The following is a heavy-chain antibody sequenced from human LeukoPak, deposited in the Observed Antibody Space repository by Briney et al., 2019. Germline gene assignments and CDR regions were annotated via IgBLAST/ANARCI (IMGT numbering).Heavy chain of an antibody. J-gene: IGHJ4*02. V-gene: IGHV4-4*03. CDR2: IYHSGST. Sequence: PETLSLTCDVSGDSISSSNWWNWVRQPPGKGLEWIGGIYHSGSTNYNPSLKSRVTISVDKSKNQFSLKLSSVTAADTAVYYCAGYHAYGVTTPPLGYWGQGILVTVSS. CDR3: AGYHAYGVTTPPLGY. CDR1: GDSISSSNW. D-gene: IGHD4-17*01.